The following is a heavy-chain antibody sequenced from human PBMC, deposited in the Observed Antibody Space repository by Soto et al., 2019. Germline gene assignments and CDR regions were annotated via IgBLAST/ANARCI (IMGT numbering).Heavy chain of an antibody. Sequence: SETLSLTCALYGGSFDGYYWSWIRQSPGKGLEWIGEIHHSGSTKYNPSLKSRVSLSVDTSTKQFSLKMTSMTAADRGFYYCARGVDSWSGYLFWGQGTPVTVSS. CDR3: ARGVDSWSGYLF. J-gene: IGHJ4*02. CDR2: IHHSGST. V-gene: IGHV4-34*01. CDR1: GGSFDGYY. D-gene: IGHD3-3*01.